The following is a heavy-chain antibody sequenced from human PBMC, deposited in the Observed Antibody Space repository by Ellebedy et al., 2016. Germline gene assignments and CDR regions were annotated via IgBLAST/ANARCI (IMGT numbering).Heavy chain of an antibody. Sequence: GESLKISCAASGFTFSDYNMNWVRQAPGKGLEWVSSISTSSNYIYYADSLKGRFTVSRDNAKHSMSLHMDSLRAEDTAIYYCATHWGEGGLLSFFDVWGQGTLVTVST. CDR2: ISTSSNYI. CDR1: GFTFSDYN. J-gene: IGHJ4*02. V-gene: IGHV3-21*01. CDR3: ATHWGEGGLLSFFDV. D-gene: IGHD2/OR15-2a*01.